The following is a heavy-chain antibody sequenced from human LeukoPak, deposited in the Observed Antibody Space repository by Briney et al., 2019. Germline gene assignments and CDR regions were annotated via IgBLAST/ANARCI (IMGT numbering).Heavy chain of an antibody. CDR2: IYSTGSN. J-gene: IGHJ4*02. Sequence: KPSETLSLKCTVSGGPISSYYWSWLRQPAGKGLEWIGRIYSTGSNNYNPSLKSRVTMSVDTSKNQFSLRLRSVTAADTAVYYCARQIASAGTAGFDFWGQGALVTVSS. D-gene: IGHD6-13*01. V-gene: IGHV4-4*07. CDR1: GGPISSYY. CDR3: ARQIASAGTAGFDF.